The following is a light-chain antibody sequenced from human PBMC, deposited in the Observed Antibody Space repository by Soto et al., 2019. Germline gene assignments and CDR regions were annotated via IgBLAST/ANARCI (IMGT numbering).Light chain of an antibody. Sequence: QAVVTQEPSLTVSPGGTVTLTCGSSPGTVTSGHFPYWFQQKPGQAPRTLFYDTNHKYSWTPARFLGSLLGGKAALTLSGAQPEDEAEYYCLLSVSAVWVFGGGTKLTVL. V-gene: IGLV7-46*01. CDR3: LLSVSAVWV. J-gene: IGLJ3*02. CDR2: DTN. CDR1: PGTVTSGHF.